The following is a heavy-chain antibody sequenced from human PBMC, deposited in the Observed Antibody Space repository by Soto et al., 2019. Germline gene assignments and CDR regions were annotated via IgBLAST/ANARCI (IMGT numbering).Heavy chain of an antibody. CDR1: GFTFNSYV. CDR2: ISRSGRGSA. V-gene: IGHV3-23*01. J-gene: IGHJ4*02. Sequence: PGGSLRLSCAASGFTFNSYVMTWVRQAPGEGLEWVSSISRSGRGSAYYADSVKGRFTIPRDNSENTLFLQMNNLRDEDTALYYCARGRYLDSSDYWVANLPFDHWGLGTLVTVSS. D-gene: IGHD3-22*01. CDR3: ARGRYLDSSDYWVANLPFDH.